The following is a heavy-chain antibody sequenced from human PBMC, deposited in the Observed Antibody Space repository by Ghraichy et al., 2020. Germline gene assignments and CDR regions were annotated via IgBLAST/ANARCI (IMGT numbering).Heavy chain of an antibody. CDR3: AKTNYGAYDEFDF. D-gene: IGHD4-17*01. J-gene: IGHJ4*02. CDR2: ISGSGDNI. V-gene: IGHV3-23*01. Sequence: VAGISGSGDNIIYAESVRGRFTISRDISRNIVFLQMNSVRPDDTAVYYCAKTNYGAYDEFDFWGQGTL.